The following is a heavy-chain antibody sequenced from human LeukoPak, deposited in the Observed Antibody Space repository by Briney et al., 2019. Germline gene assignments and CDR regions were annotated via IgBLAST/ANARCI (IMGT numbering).Heavy chain of an antibody. D-gene: IGHD3-3*01. V-gene: IGHV1-3*03. CDR2: INAGNGNT. CDR3: ARARYETRIWPKSRYDYYHYMDV. Sequence: ASVKLSCKATGSTFTSYTIHWVRQAPGQRLEWMGWINAGNGNTKYSQEFQDRVTITRDTSASTAYMELSSLRSEDMAVYYCARARYETRIWPKSRYDYYHYMDVWGKGTTVTVSS. J-gene: IGHJ6*03. CDR1: GSTFTSYT.